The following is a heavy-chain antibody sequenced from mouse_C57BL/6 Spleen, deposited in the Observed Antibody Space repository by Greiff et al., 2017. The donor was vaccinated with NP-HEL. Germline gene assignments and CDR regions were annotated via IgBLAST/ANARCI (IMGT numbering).Heavy chain of an antibody. V-gene: IGHV1-64*01. Sequence: QVQLQQPGAELVKPGASVKLSCKASGYTFTSYWMHWVKQRPGQGLEWIGMIHPNSGSTNYNEKFKSKATLTVDKSSSTAYMQLSSLTSEDSAVYYCARGYGSSFLYAMDYWGQGTSVTVSS. CDR3: ARGYGSSFLYAMDY. CDR1: GYTFTSYW. D-gene: IGHD1-1*01. CDR2: IHPNSGST. J-gene: IGHJ4*01.